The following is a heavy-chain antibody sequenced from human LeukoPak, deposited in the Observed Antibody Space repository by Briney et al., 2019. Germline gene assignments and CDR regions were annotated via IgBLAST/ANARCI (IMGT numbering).Heavy chain of an antibody. CDR2: IYYTGST. Sequence: PSETLSLTCSVSGASVSSGSFYWGWLRPSPGKGLEWIATIYYTGSTYYDPSLKSRVSISIDTSNNQFSLNVKSVSAADTAVYYCARHSGSGSLSRPFDPWGQGTLVTVTS. J-gene: IGHJ5*02. CDR1: GASVSSGSFY. V-gene: IGHV4-39*01. CDR3: ARHSGSGSLSRPFDP. D-gene: IGHD3-10*01.